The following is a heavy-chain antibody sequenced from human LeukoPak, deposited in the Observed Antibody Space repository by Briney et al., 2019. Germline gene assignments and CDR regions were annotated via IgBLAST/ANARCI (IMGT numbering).Heavy chain of an antibody. CDR2: IYHSGST. J-gene: IGHJ3*02. CDR3: AAPYTPIQAYCGGDCYSPYDAFDI. V-gene: IGHV4-38-2*01. D-gene: IGHD2-21*01. Sequence: SETLSLTCAVSGYSISSGYYWGWIRQPPGKGLEWIGSIYHSGSTYYNPSLKSRVTISVDTSKNQFSLKLSSVTAADTAVYYCAAPYTPIQAYCGGDCYSPYDAFDIWGQGTMVTVSS. CDR1: GYSISSGYY.